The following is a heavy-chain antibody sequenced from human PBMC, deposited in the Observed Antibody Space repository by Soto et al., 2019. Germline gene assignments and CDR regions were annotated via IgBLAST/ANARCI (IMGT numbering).Heavy chain of an antibody. CDR3: ATQGRTTAEFDF. Sequence: ASVKVSCKASGYSFSTFAIHWVRQAPGQRLEWMGWINAGNGDTKYSEKFQGRVTITGRTSASTAYMDLSSLRSEDTAVYYCATQGRTTAEFDFWGQGTLVTVSS. CDR2: INAGNGDT. D-gene: IGHD2-21*02. J-gene: IGHJ4*02. V-gene: IGHV1-3*01. CDR1: GYSFSTFA.